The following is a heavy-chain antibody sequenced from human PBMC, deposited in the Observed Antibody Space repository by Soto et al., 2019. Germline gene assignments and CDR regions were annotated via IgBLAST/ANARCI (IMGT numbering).Heavy chain of an antibody. Sequence: GESLKISCKGSGYSFTSYWIGWVRQMPGKGLEWMGIIYPGDSDTRYSPSFQGQVTISADKSISTAYLQWSSLKAADTAMYYCAVGGGATIDSYYYGMDVWGQGTTVTVSS. V-gene: IGHV5-51*01. CDR1: GYSFTSYW. J-gene: IGHJ6*02. CDR2: IYPGDSDT. D-gene: IGHD5-12*01. CDR3: AVGGGATIDSYYYGMDV.